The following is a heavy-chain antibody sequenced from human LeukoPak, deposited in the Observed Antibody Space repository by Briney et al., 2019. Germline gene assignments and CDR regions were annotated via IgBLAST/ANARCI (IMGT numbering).Heavy chain of an antibody. CDR1: GFTFTSSA. D-gene: IGHD6-13*01. J-gene: IGHJ4*02. CDR2: IVVGSGNT. Sequence: SVQVSCQASGFTFTSSAMQWMRQARGQRLEWIGWIVVGSGNTNYAQKFQERVTITRDMSTSTAYMELSSLRSEDTAVYYCAAVLGAALGGYWGQGTLVTVSS. CDR3: AAVLGAALGGY. V-gene: IGHV1-58*02.